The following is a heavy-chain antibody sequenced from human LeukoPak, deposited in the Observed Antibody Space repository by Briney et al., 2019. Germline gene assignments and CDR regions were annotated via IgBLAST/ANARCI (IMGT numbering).Heavy chain of an antibody. Sequence: GSLRLSCAASGFTFSSYWMSWVRQAPGKGLEWVANIKQDGSEKYYVDSVKGRFTISRDNAKNSLYLQMNSLRAEDTAVYYCARVGDYYDSSGYYYPGPLDYWGQGTLVTVSS. CDR1: GFTFSSYW. J-gene: IGHJ4*02. CDR2: IKQDGSEK. D-gene: IGHD3-22*01. CDR3: ARVGDYYDSSGYYYPGPLDY. V-gene: IGHV3-7*01.